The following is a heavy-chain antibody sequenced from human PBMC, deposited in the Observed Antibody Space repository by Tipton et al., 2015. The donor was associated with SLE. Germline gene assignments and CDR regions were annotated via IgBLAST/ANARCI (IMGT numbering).Heavy chain of an antibody. Sequence: TLSLTCTVSGGSITSGTYYWSWIRQPPGKGLEWIGNIYYTGRTNYNPSLKSRVTISLDTSKNQFSLKLSSVTAADTAVYYCARDEIVVIPAASYPYPYGMDVWGQGTTVTVSS. CDR3: ARDEIVVIPAASYPYPYGMDV. V-gene: IGHV4-61*01. CDR1: GGSITSGTYY. J-gene: IGHJ6*02. CDR2: IYYTGRT. D-gene: IGHD2-2*01.